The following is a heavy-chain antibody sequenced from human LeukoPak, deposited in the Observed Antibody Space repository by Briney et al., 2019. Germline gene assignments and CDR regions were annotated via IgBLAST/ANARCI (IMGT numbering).Heavy chain of an antibody. CDR2: ITTVGTT. CDR3: ARDSTSPEWL. V-gene: IGHV3-23*01. D-gene: IGHD6-19*01. J-gene: IGHJ4*02. CDR1: GFSFSTYA. Sequence: PGGSLRLSCAASGFSFSTYALSWVRQASGKGLEWVSVITTVGTTSYADSAKGRFTVSRDNSKNTLYLQMSSLRAEDTAVYYCARDSTSPEWLGGQGTLVTVSS.